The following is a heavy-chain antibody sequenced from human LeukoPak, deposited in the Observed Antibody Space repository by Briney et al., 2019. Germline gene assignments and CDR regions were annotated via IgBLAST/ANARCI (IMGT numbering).Heavy chain of an antibody. CDR1: GYTFTGYY. J-gene: IGHJ4*02. D-gene: IGHD1-26*01. Sequence: GASVKVSCKASGYTFTGYYMHWVRQAPGQGLEWMGRINPNSGGTNYAQKFQGRVTMTRDTSISTAYMELSRLRSDDTAVYYCARDSPTRSYSPLYWGQGTLVTVSS. CDR3: ARDSPTRSYSPLY. CDR2: INPNSGGT. V-gene: IGHV1-2*06.